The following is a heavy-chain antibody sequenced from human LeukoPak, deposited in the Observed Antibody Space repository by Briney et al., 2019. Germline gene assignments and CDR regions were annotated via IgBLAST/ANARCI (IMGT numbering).Heavy chain of an antibody. J-gene: IGHJ5*02. Sequence: GESLKISCKVSGYSFPSYWTTWVRQVPGKGLEWMGRIAPSDSYTNHNPSFEGHVTMSVEKSITTVYLQWSSLKASDTAMYYCVRQPPGVYDTTQNWFDPWGQGTLVTVSS. CDR3: VRQPPGVYDTTQNWFDP. CDR2: IAPSDSYT. CDR1: GYSFPSYW. V-gene: IGHV5-10-1*01. D-gene: IGHD3-22*01.